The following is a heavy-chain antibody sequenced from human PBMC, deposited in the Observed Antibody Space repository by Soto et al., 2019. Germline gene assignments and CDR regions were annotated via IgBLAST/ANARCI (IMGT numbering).Heavy chain of an antibody. CDR3: AKEGAPKVSRWDDY. J-gene: IGHJ4*02. D-gene: IGHD1-26*01. V-gene: IGHV3-30*18. Sequence: QVQLAESGGGVVQPGGSLRLSCAASGFTFSDYGIDWIRQAPGKGLEWVAVISHEGGTQYYADSVRGRFTVSRDNSKNILYLQMGSRRPEDTAVYFCAKEGAPKVSRWDDYWGQGTLVTVSS. CDR1: GFTFSDYG. CDR2: ISHEGGTQ.